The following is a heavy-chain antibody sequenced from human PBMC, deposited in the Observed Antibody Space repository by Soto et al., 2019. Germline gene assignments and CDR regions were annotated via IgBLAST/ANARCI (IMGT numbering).Heavy chain of an antibody. CDR2: ISSSSSYI. Sequence: GGSLRLSCAASGFTFSSYSMNWVRQAPGKGLEWVSSISSSSSYIYYADSVKGRFTISRDNAKNSLYLQMNSLRAEDTAVYYCARDPYCSKYYYYGMDVWGQGTTVTVSS. CDR3: ARDPYCSKYYYYGMDV. CDR1: GFTFSSYS. J-gene: IGHJ6*02. V-gene: IGHV3-21*01. D-gene: IGHD4-4*01.